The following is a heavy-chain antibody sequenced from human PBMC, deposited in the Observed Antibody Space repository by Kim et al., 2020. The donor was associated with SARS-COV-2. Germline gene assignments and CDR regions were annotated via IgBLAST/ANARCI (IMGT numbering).Heavy chain of an antibody. CDR3: ARVMYYDSSGYPNWFDP. CDR2: INTNTGNP. D-gene: IGHD3-22*01. Sequence: ASVKVSCKASGYTFTSYAMNWVRQAPGQGLEWMGWINTNTGNPTYAQGFTGRFVFSLDTSVSTAYLQISSLNAEDTAVYYCARVMYYDSSGYPNWFDPWGQGTLVTVSS. V-gene: IGHV7-4-1*02. CDR1: GYTFTSYA. J-gene: IGHJ5*02.